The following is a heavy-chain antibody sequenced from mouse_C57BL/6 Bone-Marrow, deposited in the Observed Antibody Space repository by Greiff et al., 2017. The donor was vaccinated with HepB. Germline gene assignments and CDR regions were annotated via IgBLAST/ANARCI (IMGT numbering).Heavy chain of an antibody. J-gene: IGHJ2*01. Sequence: QVQLQQSGAELVKPGASVKLSCKASGYTFTSYWMHWVKQRPGQGLEWIGMIHPNSGSTNYNEKFKSKATLTVDKSSSTAYMQLSSLTSEDSAVYYGAIYGSSSHYFDYWGQGTTLTVSS. D-gene: IGHD1-1*01. CDR1: GYTFTSYW. CDR2: IHPNSGST. CDR3: AIYGSSSHYFDY. V-gene: IGHV1-64*01.